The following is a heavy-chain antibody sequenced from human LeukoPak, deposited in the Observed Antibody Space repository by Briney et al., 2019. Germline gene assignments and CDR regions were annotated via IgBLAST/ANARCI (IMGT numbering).Heavy chain of an antibody. CDR1: GFTLSTYT. CDR2: ISGSGGNT. V-gene: IGHV3-21*01. CDR3: ARDPYSGGYGDYYYYYMDL. J-gene: IGHJ6*03. Sequence: PGGSLRLSCAASGFTLSTYTMIWVRQAPGKGLEWVSVISGSGGNTYYADSVKGRFTISRDNAKNSLYLQMNSLRAEDTAVYYCARDPYSGGYGDYYYYYMDLWGQGTTVTISS. D-gene: IGHD1-26*01.